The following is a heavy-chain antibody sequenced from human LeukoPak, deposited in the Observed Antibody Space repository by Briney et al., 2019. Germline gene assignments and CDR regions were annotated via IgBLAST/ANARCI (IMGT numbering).Heavy chain of an antibody. V-gene: IGHV4-39*01. J-gene: IGHJ5*02. CDR2: IYYSGST. Sequence: SQTLSLTCTVSGGSISSGGYYWGWIRQPPGKGLEWIGSIYYSGSTYYNPSLKSRVTISVDTSKNQFSLKLSSVTAADTAVYYCARSSRARGWFDPWGQGTLVTVSS. CDR1: GGSISSGGYY. CDR3: ARSSRARGWFDP.